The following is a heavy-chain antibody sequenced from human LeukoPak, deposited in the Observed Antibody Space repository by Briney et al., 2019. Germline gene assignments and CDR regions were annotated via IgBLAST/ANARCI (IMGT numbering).Heavy chain of an antibody. Sequence: GASVKVSCKASGYTFTSYAMHWVRQAPGQRLEWMGWINAGNGNTKYSQKFQGRVTITRDTSASTAYMELSSLRSEDTAVYYCARDSRRWEDYFDYWGQGTLVTVSS. J-gene: IGHJ4*02. D-gene: IGHD1-26*01. CDR2: INAGNGNT. V-gene: IGHV1-3*01. CDR1: GYTFTSYA. CDR3: ARDSRRWEDYFDY.